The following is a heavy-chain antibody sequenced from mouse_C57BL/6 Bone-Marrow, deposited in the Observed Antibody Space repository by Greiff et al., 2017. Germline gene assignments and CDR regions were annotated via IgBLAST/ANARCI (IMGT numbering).Heavy chain of an antibody. D-gene: IGHD2-3*01. J-gene: IGHJ1*03. CDR2: ISYDGSN. Sequence: EVKLQESGPGLVKPSQSLSLTCSVTGYSITSGYYWNWIRQFPGNKLEWMGYISYDGSNNYNPSLKNRISITRDTSKNQFFLKLNSVTTEDTATYYCAGEGLYDGYYVWYFDVWGTGTTVTVSS. V-gene: IGHV3-6*01. CDR3: AGEGLYDGYYVWYFDV. CDR1: GYSITSGYY.